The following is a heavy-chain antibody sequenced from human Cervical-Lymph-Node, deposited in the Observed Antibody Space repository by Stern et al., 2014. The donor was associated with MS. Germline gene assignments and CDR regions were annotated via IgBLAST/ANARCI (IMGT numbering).Heavy chain of an antibody. Sequence: EVQLVESGGGLVKPGGSLRLSCAASGFTFSSYSMNWVRQAPGKGLEWVSSISSSSSYIYYADSVKGRFTISRDNAKNSLYLQMNSLRAEDTAVYYCARDRPETTVTPHAWGQGTLVTVSS. CDR2: ISSSSSYI. J-gene: IGHJ4*02. CDR1: GFTFSSYS. D-gene: IGHD4-11*01. CDR3: ARDRPETTVTPHA. V-gene: IGHV3-21*01.